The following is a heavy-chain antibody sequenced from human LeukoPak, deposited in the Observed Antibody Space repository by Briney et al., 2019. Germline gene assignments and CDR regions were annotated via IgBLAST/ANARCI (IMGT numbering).Heavy chain of an antibody. D-gene: IGHD5/OR15-5a*01. CDR3: AKDLPPI. CDR2: IFPSGDEI. V-gene: IGHV3-23*01. J-gene: IGHJ3*02. CDR1: GFTFSTFA. Sequence: GGSLRLSCAASGFTFSTFAMIWVRQPPGKGLEWVSSIFPSGDEIHYADSVRGRFTISRDNAKNSLYLQMNSLRAEDTAVYYCAKDLPPIWGQGTMVTVSS.